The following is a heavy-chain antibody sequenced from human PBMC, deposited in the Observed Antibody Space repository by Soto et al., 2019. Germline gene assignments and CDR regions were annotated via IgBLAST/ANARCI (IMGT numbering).Heavy chain of an antibody. CDR2: INHSGST. CDR3: ASAPIVGATNVFDY. D-gene: IGHD1-26*01. CDR1: GGSFSGYY. J-gene: IGHJ4*02. Sequence: SETLSLTCAVYGGSFSGYYWSWIRQPPGKGLEWVGEINHSGSTNYNPSLKSRVTISVDTSKNQFSLKLSSVTAADTAVYYCASAPIVGATNVFDYWGQGTLVTVSS. V-gene: IGHV4-34*01.